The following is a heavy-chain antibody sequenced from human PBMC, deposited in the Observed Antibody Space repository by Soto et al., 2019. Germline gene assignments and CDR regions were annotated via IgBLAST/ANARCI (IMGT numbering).Heavy chain of an antibody. J-gene: IGHJ4*02. CDR2: IYYSGST. V-gene: IGHV4-39*01. Sequence: QLQLQESGPGLVKPSETLSLTCTVSGGSISSSSYYWGWIRQPPGKGLEWIGSIYYSGSTYYNPSLKSRVTISVDTSKNQFSLKLSSVTAADTAVYYCASHVPLWTTVTTRGIFDYWGQGTLVTVSS. CDR1: GGSISSSSYY. CDR3: ASHVPLWTTVTTRGIFDY. D-gene: IGHD4-17*01.